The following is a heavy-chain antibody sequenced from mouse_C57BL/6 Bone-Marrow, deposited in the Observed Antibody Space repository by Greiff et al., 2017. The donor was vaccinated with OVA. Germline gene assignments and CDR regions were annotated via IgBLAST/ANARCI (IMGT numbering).Heavy chain of an antibody. CDR3: ASSGGFDY. J-gene: IGHJ2*01. V-gene: IGHV1-43*01. D-gene: IGHD4-1*01. CDR2: INPSTGGT. CDR1: GYSFTGYY. Sequence: VQLKESGPELVKPGASVKISCKASGYSFTGYYMHWVKQSSEKSLEWIGEINPSTGGTSYNQKFKGKATLTVDKSSSTAYMQLKSLTSEDSAVYYCASSGGFDYWGQGTTLTVSS.